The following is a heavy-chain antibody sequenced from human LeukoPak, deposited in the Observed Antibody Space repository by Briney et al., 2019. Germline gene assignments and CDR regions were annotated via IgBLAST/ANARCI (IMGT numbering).Heavy chain of an antibody. D-gene: IGHD5-12*01. CDR2: IGSDGSGK. CDR3: AKDLHPAVANAFDI. CDR1: GFTFSTYG. V-gene: IGHV3-30*02. Sequence: GGSLRLSCAASGFTFSTYGMYWVRQAPGKGLEWVAFIGSDGSGKYHADSVKGRFTISRDNSKNTLSLQMSSLRAEDTAVYYCAKDLHPAVANAFDIWGQGTMVTVSS. J-gene: IGHJ3*02.